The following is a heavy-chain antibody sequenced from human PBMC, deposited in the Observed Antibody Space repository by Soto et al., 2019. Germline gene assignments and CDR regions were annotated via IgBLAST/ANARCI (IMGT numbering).Heavy chain of an antibody. CDR3: ARDRNQLELRGYYYYGMDV. D-gene: IGHD1-1*01. J-gene: IGHJ6*02. CDR2: IYYSGST. Sequence: SETLSLTCTVSGGSISSGDYYWSWIRQPPGKGLEWIGYIYYSGSTYYNPSLKSRVTISVDTSKNQFSLKLSSVTAADTAVYYCARDRNQLELRGYYYYGMDVWGQGTTVT. CDR1: GGSISSGDYY. V-gene: IGHV4-30-4*01.